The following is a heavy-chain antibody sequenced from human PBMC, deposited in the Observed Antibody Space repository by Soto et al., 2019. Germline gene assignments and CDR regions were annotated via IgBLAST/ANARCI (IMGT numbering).Heavy chain of an antibody. V-gene: IGHV1-8*01. D-gene: IGHD3-3*01. CDR2: MNPNSGNT. CDR3: ARAFVTIFGVVTLAFDY. J-gene: IGHJ4*02. Sequence: RPSGKVSCKASRYTFTSYDINWVRQATGQGLEWMGWMNPNSGNTGYAQKFQGRVTMTRNTSISTAYMELSSLRSEDTAVYYCARAFVTIFGVVTLAFDYWGQGTLVTVSS. CDR1: RYTFTSYD.